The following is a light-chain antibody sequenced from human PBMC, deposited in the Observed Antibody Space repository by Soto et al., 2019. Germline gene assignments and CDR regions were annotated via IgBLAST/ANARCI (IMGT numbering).Light chain of an antibody. Sequence: EIVMTQSPATLSVSPGERATLSCRASQSVSSNLAGYQQKPGQAPRRLIYGASTRATAIPARFSGSGSGTEFTLTISSLQSEDFAVYYCQQYNNWLPYTFGQGTKLEIK. J-gene: IGKJ2*01. CDR2: GAS. CDR1: QSVSSN. V-gene: IGKV3-15*01. CDR3: QQYNNWLPYT.